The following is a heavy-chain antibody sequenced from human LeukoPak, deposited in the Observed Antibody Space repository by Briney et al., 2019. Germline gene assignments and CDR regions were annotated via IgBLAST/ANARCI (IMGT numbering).Heavy chain of an antibody. J-gene: IGHJ5*01. CDR3: ARGRYSYGWNDS. Sequence: PSETLSLTCTVSGGSIGTSACYWNWIRQHPGKGLEWIGFISDSGSTLYNASLKSRISISSDTSKNQFSLKLTSVTAADMAVYYCARGRYSYGWNDSWGQGTLVAVSS. CDR2: ISDSGST. D-gene: IGHD3-16*02. V-gene: IGHV4-31*03. CDR1: GGSIGTSACY.